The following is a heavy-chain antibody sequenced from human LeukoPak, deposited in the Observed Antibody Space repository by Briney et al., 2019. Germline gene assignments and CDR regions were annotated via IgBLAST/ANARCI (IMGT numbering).Heavy chain of an antibody. CDR3: ARDRSPLAYYYDSSGYYSYFDY. D-gene: IGHD3-22*01. CDR1: AYTFSTSG. Sequence: ASVKVSCKASAYTFSTSGMSWVRQAPGQGLEWMGWISAYNGKTNYAQKLQGRVTMTTDTSTTTAYMELRSLRTDDTAVYYCARDRSPLAYYYDSSGYYSYFDYWGQGTLVTVSS. V-gene: IGHV1-18*01. J-gene: IGHJ4*02. CDR2: ISAYNGKT.